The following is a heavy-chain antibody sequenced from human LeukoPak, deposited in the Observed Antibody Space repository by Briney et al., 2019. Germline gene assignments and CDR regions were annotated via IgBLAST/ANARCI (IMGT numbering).Heavy chain of an antibody. V-gene: IGHV3-48*03. J-gene: IGHJ6*02. CDR2: IFTSGSTK. CDR1: GFTFSSHE. Sequence: GGSLRLSCAASGFTFSSHEMNWVRQAPGKGLEWVSYIFTSGSTKYYADSVKGRFTISRDNAKNSLYLQMNSLRAEDTAVYYCARDSHSSGWYGLDVWGQGTTVTVSS. CDR3: ARDSHSSGWYGLDV. D-gene: IGHD6-19*01.